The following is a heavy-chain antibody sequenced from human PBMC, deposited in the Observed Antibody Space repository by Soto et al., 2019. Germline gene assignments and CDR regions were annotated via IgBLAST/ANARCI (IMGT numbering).Heavy chain of an antibody. CDR2: ISSNSSYI. D-gene: IGHD4-17*01. CDR3: ARDQDYGEPYFQH. V-gene: IGHV3-21*01. Sequence: GGSLRLSCAASGFTFSSYSMNWVRQAPGKGLEWVSSISSNSSYIYYADSVKGRFTISRDNAKNSLYLQMNSLRAEDTAVYYCARDQDYGEPYFQHWGQGTLVTVSS. J-gene: IGHJ1*01. CDR1: GFTFSSYS.